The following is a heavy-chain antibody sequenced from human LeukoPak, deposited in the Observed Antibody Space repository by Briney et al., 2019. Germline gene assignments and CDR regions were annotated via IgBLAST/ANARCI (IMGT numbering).Heavy chain of an antibody. J-gene: IGHJ4*02. CDR2: ISSSSSYI. V-gene: IGHV3-21*01. D-gene: IGHD1-26*01. CDR1: GFTFSSYG. Sequence: GGSLRLSCAASGFTFSSYGMNWVRQAPGKGLEWVSSISSSSSYIYYADSVKGRFTISRDNAKNSLYLQMNSLRAEDTAVYYCARDLGPFVWALDYWGQGTLVTVSS. CDR3: ARDLGPFVWALDY.